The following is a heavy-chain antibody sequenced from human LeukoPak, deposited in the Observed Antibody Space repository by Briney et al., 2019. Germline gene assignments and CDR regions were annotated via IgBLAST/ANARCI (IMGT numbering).Heavy chain of an antibody. CDR3: ARIYYGSGSPDGY. CDR2: IVPIYDVT. CDR1: GITFTNYA. D-gene: IGHD3-10*01. Sequence: GASMNVSCEASGITFTNYAISWVRQAPGQGLEWMGAIVPIYDVTNYAQTFRGRVTMTADESTSTAYMELRSLTSEDTAMYYCARIYYGSGSPDGYWGQGTLVTVSS. J-gene: IGHJ4*02. V-gene: IGHV1-69*01.